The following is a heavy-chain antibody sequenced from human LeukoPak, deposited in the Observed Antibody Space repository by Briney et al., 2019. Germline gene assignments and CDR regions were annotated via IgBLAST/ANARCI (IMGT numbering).Heavy chain of an antibody. V-gene: IGHV1-18*01. CDR2: ISAYNGNT. D-gene: IGHD2-2*01. CDR3: ARWDIVVVPAAIPFDY. J-gene: IGHJ4*02. Sequence: ASVKVSGKASGYTFTSYGISWVRQAPGQGLEWMGWISAYNGNTNYAQKLQGRVTMTTDTSTSTAYMELRSLRSDDTAVYYCARWDIVVVPAAIPFDYWGQGTLVTVSS. CDR1: GYTFTSYG.